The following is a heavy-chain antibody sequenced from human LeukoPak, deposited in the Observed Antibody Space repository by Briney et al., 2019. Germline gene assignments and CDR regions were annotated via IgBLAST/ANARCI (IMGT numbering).Heavy chain of an antibody. Sequence: SETLSLTCSVSGDSIAATSYYWAWIRQPPGKGLEWIGSIYYGGNINYDPSLQSRVTISIDTSKNQFSLSLTSVTAADTAVYFCARQIRYTYDPNWFHPWGRGTLVTVSS. D-gene: IGHD5-12*01. CDR1: GDSIAATSYY. J-gene: IGHJ5*02. V-gene: IGHV4-39*01. CDR2: IYYGGNI. CDR3: ARQIRYTYDPNWFHP.